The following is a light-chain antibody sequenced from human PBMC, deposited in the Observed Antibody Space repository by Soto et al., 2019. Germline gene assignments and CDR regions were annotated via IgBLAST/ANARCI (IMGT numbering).Light chain of an antibody. V-gene: IGKV1-39*01. CDR2: GAS. Sequence: DIQMTQSPSSLSASVGDRVTITCRASQSISTYLNWYLQKLGKAPKLLISGASSLQGGVPSRFSGSGSGTDFTLTISSLQPEDFATYYCQQGSFTLTFGGGTKLEIK. J-gene: IGKJ4*01. CDR3: QQGSFTLT. CDR1: QSISTY.